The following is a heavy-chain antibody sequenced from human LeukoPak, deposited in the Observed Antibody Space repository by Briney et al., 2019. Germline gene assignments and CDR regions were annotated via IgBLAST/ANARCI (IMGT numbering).Heavy chain of an antibody. D-gene: IGHD3-10*01. J-gene: IGHJ4*02. Sequence: GGSLRLSCAASGFTFSSYSMNWVRQAPGKGLEWVSSISSSSSYIYYADSVKGRFTISRDNAKNSLYLQMNSLRAEDTAVYYCAREVSPGVIGYWGQGTLVTVSS. V-gene: IGHV3-21*01. CDR3: AREVSPGVIGY. CDR1: GFTFSSYS. CDR2: ISSSSSYI.